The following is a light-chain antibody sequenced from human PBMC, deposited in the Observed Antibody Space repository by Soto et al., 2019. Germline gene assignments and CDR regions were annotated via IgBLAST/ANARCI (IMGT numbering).Light chain of an antibody. Sequence: DIQMTQSPSSLSASVGDTVTITCRASQGISNYLAWYQQKPGQVPNLLIYAASTLQSGVPSRFSGSGSGTGFTLTISRLRPGDVATYYCQKYINSPRTFGQGTKVEI. J-gene: IGKJ1*01. V-gene: IGKV1-27*01. CDR1: QGISNY. CDR2: AAS. CDR3: QKYINSPRT.